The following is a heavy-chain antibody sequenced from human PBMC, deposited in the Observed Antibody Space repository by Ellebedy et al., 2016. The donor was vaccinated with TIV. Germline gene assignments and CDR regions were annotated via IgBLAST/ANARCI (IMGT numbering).Heavy chain of an antibody. Sequence: AASVKVSCKASGYTFTSYGINWVRQAPGQGLEWMGWISAYNGNTNYAQNLQGRVTMTTDTSTSTAFMDLRSLRSDDTAVYYCARVSGSYYKSSSSAYFDYWGQGTLVTVPS. V-gene: IGHV1-18*01. CDR3: ARVSGSYYKSSSSAYFDY. CDR1: GYTFTSYG. J-gene: IGHJ4*02. CDR2: ISAYNGNT. D-gene: IGHD1-26*01.